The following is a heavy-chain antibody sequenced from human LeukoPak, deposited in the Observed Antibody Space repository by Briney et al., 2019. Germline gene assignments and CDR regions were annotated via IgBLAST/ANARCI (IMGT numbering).Heavy chain of an antibody. D-gene: IGHD6-13*01. CDR2: ISSSSTI. Sequence: PGGSLRLSCGASGFTFSSYIMNWVRQAPGKGLEWVSYISSSSTIYYADSVKGRFTISRDSAKNSLYLQMNSLRAEDTAVYYCASGAAVGASRFDYWGQGTLVTVSS. V-gene: IGHV3-48*01. CDR3: ASGAAVGASRFDY. CDR1: GFTFSSYI. J-gene: IGHJ4*02.